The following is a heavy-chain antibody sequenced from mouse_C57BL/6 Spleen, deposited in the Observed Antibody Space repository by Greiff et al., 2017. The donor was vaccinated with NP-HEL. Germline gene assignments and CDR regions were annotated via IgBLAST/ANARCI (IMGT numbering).Heavy chain of an antibody. CDR2: LDPSDSYT. D-gene: IGHD2-4*01. V-gene: IGHV1-69*01. CDR1: GYTFTSYW. Sequence: QVQLQQPGAELVMPGASVKLSCKASGYTFTSYWMHWVKQRPGQGLEWIGELDPSDSYTNYNQKFKGKSTLTVDKSSSTAYMQLSSLTSEDSAVYYCARGGLRRRYAMDYWGQGTSVTVSS. J-gene: IGHJ4*01. CDR3: ARGGLRRRYAMDY.